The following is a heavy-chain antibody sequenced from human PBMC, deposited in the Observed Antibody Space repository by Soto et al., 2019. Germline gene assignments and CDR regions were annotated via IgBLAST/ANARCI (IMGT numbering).Heavy chain of an antibody. CDR3: ARDRALIAAAGTGYYYYGIDV. V-gene: IGHV4-31*03. CDR1: GGSISSGGYY. CDR2: IYYSGST. D-gene: IGHD6-13*01. J-gene: IGHJ6*02. Sequence: SETLSLTCTVSGGSISSGGYYWSWIRQHPGKGLEWIGYIYYSGSTYYNPSLKSRVTISVDTSKNQFSLKLSSVTAADTAVYYCARDRALIAAAGTGYYYYGIDVWGQGTTVTVSS.